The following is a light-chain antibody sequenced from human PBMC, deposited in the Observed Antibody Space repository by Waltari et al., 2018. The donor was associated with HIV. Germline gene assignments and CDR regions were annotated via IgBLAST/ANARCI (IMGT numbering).Light chain of an antibody. CDR2: RDN. CDR3: ATWDGSLGAFFV. CDR1: TSNVGTNF. Sequence: QSVLTQPPSASGTPGQRVTISCSGTTSNVGTNFVSWYQHLPGAAPKLLMYRDNRRPSGVSDRFSGSKSGASASLAISGLRSEEEGDYYCATWDGSLGAFFVFGVGTKVTVL. V-gene: IGLV1-47*01. J-gene: IGLJ1*01.